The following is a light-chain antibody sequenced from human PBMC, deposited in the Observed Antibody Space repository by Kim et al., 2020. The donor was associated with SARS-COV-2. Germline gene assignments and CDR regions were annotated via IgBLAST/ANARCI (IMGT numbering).Light chain of an antibody. CDR2: KAS. V-gene: IGKV1-5*03. J-gene: IGKJ2*01. CDR3: QHYNTYPYT. Sequence: FASVGDRVTITCRASQSIGNSMAWYQQKPGKAPNLLIYKASTLQSGVPSRFRGSGSGTDFTLSISSLQPDDFATYYCQHYNTYPYTFGQGTKLEI. CDR1: QSIGNS.